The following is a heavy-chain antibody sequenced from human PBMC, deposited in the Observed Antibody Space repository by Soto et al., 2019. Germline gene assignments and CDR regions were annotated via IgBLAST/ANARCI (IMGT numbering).Heavy chain of an antibody. J-gene: IGHJ4*02. V-gene: IGHV3-23*01. Sequence: GGSLRLSCAASGFTFSSYAMSWVRQAPGKGLEWVSAISGSGGSTYYADSVKGRFTISRDNSKNTLYLQMNSLRAEDTAVYYCAKSAPNGPLARRRGWSLTNWGQGTLVTVSS. D-gene: IGHD6-19*01. CDR3: AKSAPNGPLARRRGWSLTN. CDR1: GFTFSSYA. CDR2: ISGSGGST.